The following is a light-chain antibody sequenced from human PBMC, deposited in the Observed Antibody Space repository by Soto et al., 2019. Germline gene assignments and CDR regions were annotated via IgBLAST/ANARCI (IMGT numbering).Light chain of an antibody. J-gene: IGKJ5*01. CDR3: QQYDDSIT. CDR1: QSVSSSY. Sequence: EIVLTQSPDTLSLSPGESATLSCRASQSVSSSYLAWYQQKPGRAPRLLIYGASNRATGIPDRFSGSGSGTDFTLIISRLEPEDCAVFYCQQYDDSITFGQGTRLEIE. V-gene: IGKV3-20*01. CDR2: GAS.